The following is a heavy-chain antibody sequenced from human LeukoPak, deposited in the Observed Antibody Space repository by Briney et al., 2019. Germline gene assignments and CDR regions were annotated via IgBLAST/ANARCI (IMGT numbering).Heavy chain of an antibody. Sequence: GGSLRLSCVAPGFTFSSSSMNWGREAPGEGGELVSYISSSNSTIYYADAVKGRLTISRENAKNSLYLQMNSLGAEDTAVYYCARMANANPDYWGKGTLVTVAS. J-gene: IGHJ4*02. CDR1: GFTFSSSS. V-gene: IGHV3-48*01. D-gene: IGHD2-21*01. CDR2: ISSSNSTI. CDR3: ARMANANPDY.